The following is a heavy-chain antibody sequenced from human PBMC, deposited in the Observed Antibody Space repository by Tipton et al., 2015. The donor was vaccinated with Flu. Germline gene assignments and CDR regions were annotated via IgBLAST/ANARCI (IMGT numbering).Heavy chain of an antibody. J-gene: IGHJ4*02. D-gene: IGHD5-18*01. CDR2: IKQDGSEK. Sequence: SLRLSCAASGFTFSSYWMSWVRQAPGKGLEWAANIKQDGSEKYYVDSVKGRFTISRDNAKNSLYLQMNSLRAEDTAVYYCAREDDVVDTAMVTFDYWGQGTLVTVSS. V-gene: IGHV3-7*03. CDR3: AREDDVVDTAMVTFDY. CDR1: GFTFSSYW.